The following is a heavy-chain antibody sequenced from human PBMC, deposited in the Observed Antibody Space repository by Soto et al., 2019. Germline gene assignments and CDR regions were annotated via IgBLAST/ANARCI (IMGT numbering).Heavy chain of an antibody. D-gene: IGHD3-10*01. CDR3: AKGRGGSGSLTPRVDF. CDR2: ISGGGDTT. V-gene: IGHV3-23*01. Sequence: EVQLLESGGGLVQPGGSLRLSCAASGFTFNNYAMTWVRQAPGKGLEWVSAISGGGDTTSYADPVKGRFTVSRDGSKNTLYLQMSSLRAEDTALYYCAKGRGGSGSLTPRVDFWGQGTLATVSS. CDR1: GFTFNNYA. J-gene: IGHJ4*02.